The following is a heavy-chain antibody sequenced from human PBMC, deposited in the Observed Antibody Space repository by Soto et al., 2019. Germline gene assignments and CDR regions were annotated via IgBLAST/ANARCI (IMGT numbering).Heavy chain of an antibody. CDR2: IYHSGST. CDR1: GGSISSGGSS. J-gene: IGHJ5*02. CDR3: SRKRPDGSRIDH. V-gene: IGHV4-30-2*05. Sequence: SETLSLTCAVSGGSISSGGSSWSWIRQPPGKGLEWIGYIYHSGSTYYNPPLKGRVTISADTAKNQLSLRLSSVTAADTAVCYCSRKRPDGSRIDHWGQGTLVTVSS. D-gene: IGHD6-13*01.